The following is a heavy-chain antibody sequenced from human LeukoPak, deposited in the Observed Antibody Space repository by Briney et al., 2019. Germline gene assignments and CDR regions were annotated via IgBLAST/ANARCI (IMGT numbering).Heavy chain of an antibody. CDR3: STLTSRGLSDS. V-gene: IGHV3-15*07. D-gene: IGHD1-20*01. Sequence: PGGSLRLSCAASGFTFTNAWMNWVRQAPGKGLEWVGRIKSKADGETIDYAAPVKGRFTFSRDDSKNMLYLQMNSLKSEDTAAYYCSTLTSRGLSDSWGQGTLVTVSS. J-gene: IGHJ4*02. CDR1: GFTFTNAW. CDR2: IKSKADGETI.